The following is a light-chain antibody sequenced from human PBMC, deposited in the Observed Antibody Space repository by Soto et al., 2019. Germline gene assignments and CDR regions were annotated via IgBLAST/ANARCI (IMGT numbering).Light chain of an antibody. Sequence: AIRMTQSPSSFSASTGDRVTITCRASQGISSYLAWYQQKPGKAPKLLIYAASTLQSGVPSRFSGSGSVTDFTLTISCLQSEDFATYYCQQYYSYPRFTFGPGTKVDIK. J-gene: IGKJ3*01. CDR2: AAS. V-gene: IGKV1-8*01. CDR1: QGISSY. CDR3: QQYYSYPRFT.